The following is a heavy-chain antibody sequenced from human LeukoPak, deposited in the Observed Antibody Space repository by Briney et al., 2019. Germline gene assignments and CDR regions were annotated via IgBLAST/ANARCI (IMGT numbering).Heavy chain of an antibody. CDR1: GFTFSSYW. Sequence: GGSLRLSCAASGFTFSSYWMSWVRQAPGKGLEWVANIKQDGSDKYYVDSVKGRFTISRDNAKNSLYLQMNSLRAEDTAVYYCARDFSGYDYNFDYWGQGTLVTVSS. CDR3: ARDFSGYDYNFDY. D-gene: IGHD5-12*01. CDR2: IKQDGSDK. V-gene: IGHV3-7*01. J-gene: IGHJ4*02.